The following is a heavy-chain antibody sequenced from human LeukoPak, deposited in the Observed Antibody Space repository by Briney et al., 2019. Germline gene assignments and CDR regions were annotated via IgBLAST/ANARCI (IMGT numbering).Heavy chain of an antibody. CDR2: INHSGST. CDR1: GGSFSGYY. CDR3: AKSAGGATEVYYFDY. D-gene: IGHD1-26*01. Sequence: SETLSLTCAVYGGSFSGYYWSWIRQPPGKGLEWIGEINHSGSTNYNPSLKSRVTISVDTSKNQFSLKLSSVTAAATAVFYCAKSAGGATEVYYFDYWGQGTLVTVSS. J-gene: IGHJ4*02. V-gene: IGHV4-34*01.